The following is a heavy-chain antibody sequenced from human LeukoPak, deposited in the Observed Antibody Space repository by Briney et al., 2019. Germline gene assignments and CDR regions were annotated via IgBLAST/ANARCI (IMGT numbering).Heavy chain of an antibody. CDR1: GGTLSSYA. CDR2: ISAYNGNT. V-gene: IGHV1-18*01. Sequence: ASVKVSCKASGGTLSSYAISWVRQAPGQGLEWMGWISAYNGNTNYAQKLQGRVTMTTDTSTSTAYMELRSLRSDDTAVYYCARDSCSSTSCYLDYWGQGTLVTVSS. D-gene: IGHD2-2*01. J-gene: IGHJ4*02. CDR3: ARDSCSSTSCYLDY.